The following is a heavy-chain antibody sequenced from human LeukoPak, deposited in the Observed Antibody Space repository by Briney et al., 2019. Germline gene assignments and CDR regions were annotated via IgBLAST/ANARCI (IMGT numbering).Heavy chain of an antibody. Sequence: SETLSLTCTVSGGSISSYYWTWIRQPAGKGLEWIGSIYYSGSTYYNPSLKSRVTISVDTSKNQFSLKLSSVTAADTAVYYCARHFMVRGVIIDYWGQGTLVTVSS. CDR3: ARHFMVRGVIIDY. CDR1: GGSISSYY. J-gene: IGHJ4*02. V-gene: IGHV4-59*05. D-gene: IGHD3-10*01. CDR2: IYYSGST.